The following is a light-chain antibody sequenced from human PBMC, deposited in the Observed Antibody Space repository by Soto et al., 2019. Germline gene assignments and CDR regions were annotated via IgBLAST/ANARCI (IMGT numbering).Light chain of an antibody. CDR2: AVN. CDR1: SSDIGDSDY. CDR3: SSYTPSATCV. V-gene: IGLV2-14*01. Sequence: QSALTQSASVSGAPGQSINISCTGTSSDIGDSDYVSWYQQHPDKAPKLIIYAVNSRPSGVSDRFSGSKSGRTASLTISALPPVDVADYYCSSYTPSATCVFGPGTNSTVL. J-gene: IGLJ1*01.